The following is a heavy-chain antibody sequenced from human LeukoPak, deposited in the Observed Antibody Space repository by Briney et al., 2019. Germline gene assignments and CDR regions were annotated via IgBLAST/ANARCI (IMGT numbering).Heavy chain of an antibody. CDR3: AKDMGAYSNYLIDY. Sequence: GGSLRLSCAASGFTFDDYAMHWVRQAPGKGLEWVSGISWNSGSIGYADSVKGRFTISRDNAKNSLYLQMNSLGAEDTALYYCAKDMGAYSNYLIDYWGQGTLVTVSS. J-gene: IGHJ4*02. V-gene: IGHV3-9*01. CDR1: GFTFDDYA. CDR2: ISWNSGSI. D-gene: IGHD4-11*01.